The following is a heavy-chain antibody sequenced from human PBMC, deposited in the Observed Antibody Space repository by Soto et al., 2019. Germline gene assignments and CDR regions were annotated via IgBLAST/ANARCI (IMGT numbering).Heavy chain of an antibody. V-gene: IGHV3-23*01. CDR3: AKEGQEYSGSGRRACFDY. Sequence: GGSLRLSCAASGFTFSSYAMSWVRQAPGKGLEWVSAISGSGGSTYYADSVKGRFTISRDNSKNTLYLQMNSLRAEDTAVYYCAKEGQEYSGSGRRACFDYWGQGTLVNVSS. CDR1: GFTFSSYA. J-gene: IGHJ4*02. D-gene: IGHD3-10*01. CDR2: ISGSGGST.